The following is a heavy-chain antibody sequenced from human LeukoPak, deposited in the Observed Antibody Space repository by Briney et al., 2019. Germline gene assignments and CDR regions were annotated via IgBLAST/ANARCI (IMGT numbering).Heavy chain of an antibody. CDR2: TKQDESEK. D-gene: IGHD2-8*01. J-gene: IGHJ4*02. V-gene: IGHV3-7*05. Sequence: GGSLRLSCAASGFSFSDYWMTWVRQAPGKGLEWVANTKQDESEKYYVDSVKGRFTISRDNAKNSLYLQMNSLRAEDTAVYYCARGVYSLDYWGKGTQVTVSS. CDR3: ARGVYSLDY. CDR1: GFSFSDYW.